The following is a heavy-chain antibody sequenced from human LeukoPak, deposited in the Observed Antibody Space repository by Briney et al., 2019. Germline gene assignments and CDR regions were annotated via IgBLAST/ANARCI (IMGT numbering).Heavy chain of an antibody. CDR2: INSYGSST. CDR3: ARGYGDWFDP. Sequence: GGSLRLSCAFSGFTFSSDRMHRVRQAPGKGLVWVSRINSYGSSTYYADSVKGRFSISRENAKNTLYLQMNSLRAEDTAVYYWARGYGDWFDPWGQGTLVTVSS. V-gene: IGHV3-74*01. CDR1: GFTFSSDR. J-gene: IGHJ5*02. D-gene: IGHD4-17*01.